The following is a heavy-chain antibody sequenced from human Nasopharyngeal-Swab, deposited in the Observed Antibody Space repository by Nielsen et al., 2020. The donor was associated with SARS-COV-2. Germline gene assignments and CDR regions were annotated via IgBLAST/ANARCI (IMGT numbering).Heavy chain of an antibody. Sequence: GESLKISCAASGFTFSSYATSWVRQAPGKGLEWVSAISGSGGSTYYADSVKGRFTISRDNSKNTLYLQMNSLRAEDTAVYYCAKDLAVASPWGYWGQGTLVTVSS. CDR3: AKDLAVASPWGY. CDR2: ISGSGGST. J-gene: IGHJ4*02. V-gene: IGHV3-23*01. D-gene: IGHD6-19*01. CDR1: GFTFSSYA.